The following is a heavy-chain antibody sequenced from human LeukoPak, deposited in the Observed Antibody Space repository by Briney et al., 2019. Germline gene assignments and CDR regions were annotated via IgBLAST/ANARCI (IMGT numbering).Heavy chain of an antibody. CDR1: ELTFSGYW. CDR3: ARATPGVGAFDI. CDR2: IRQDGGQT. Sequence: PGGSLRLSCAASELTFSGYWMNWVRQAPGKGLQWVGNIRQDGGQTHYSDSVKGRFTISRDNAKNSLYLQMNSLRAEDTAVYYCARATPGVGAFDIWGQGTMVTVSS. D-gene: IGHD2-15*01. J-gene: IGHJ3*02. V-gene: IGHV3-7*01.